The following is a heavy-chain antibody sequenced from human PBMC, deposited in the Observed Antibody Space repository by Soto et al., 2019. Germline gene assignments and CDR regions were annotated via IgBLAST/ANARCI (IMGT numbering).Heavy chain of an antibody. D-gene: IGHD3-3*01. CDR1: GFTFGSYW. CDR3: ARGLAILEVVILDY. Sequence: AGGSLRLSCVASGFTFGSYWMTWVRQAPGKGLEWTANIKQDGREKYYVDSVKGRFTISRDTDKNSLYLKKNSMRAEDTAVYYFARGLAILEVVILDYWGPGTLVTVSS. CDR2: IKQDGREK. V-gene: IGHV3-7*01. J-gene: IGHJ4*02.